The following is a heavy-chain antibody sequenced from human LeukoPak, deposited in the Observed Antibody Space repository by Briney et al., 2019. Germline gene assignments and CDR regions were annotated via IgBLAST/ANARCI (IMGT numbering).Heavy chain of an antibody. V-gene: IGHV1-18*01. Sequence: ASVKVSCKASGYTFTSYGISWVRQAPGQGLEWMGWISAYNGNTNYAQKLQGRVTMTTDTSTSTAYMELRSLRSDDTAVYYCARDWGIVGATTRGPVNWFDPWGQGTLVTVSS. D-gene: IGHD1-26*01. CDR3: ARDWGIVGATTRGPVNWFDP. CDR1: GYTFTSYG. J-gene: IGHJ5*02. CDR2: ISAYNGNT.